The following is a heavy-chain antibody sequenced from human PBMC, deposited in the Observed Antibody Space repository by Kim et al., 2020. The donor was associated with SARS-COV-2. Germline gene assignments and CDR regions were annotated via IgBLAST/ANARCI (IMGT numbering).Heavy chain of an antibody. J-gene: IGHJ5*02. CDR3: AKESEYSSSGYGIENWFDP. V-gene: IGHV3-64D*09. D-gene: IGHD6-13*01. CDR2: ISSNRGNI. CDR1: GFTFSIYA. Sequence: GGSLRLSCSASGFTFSIYAMHWVRQAPGKGLEWVSAISSNRGNIYYADSVKGRFTISRDNSKNTLYLQMSSLRAEDTAVYYCAKESEYSSSGYGIENWFDPWGQGTLVSVSS.